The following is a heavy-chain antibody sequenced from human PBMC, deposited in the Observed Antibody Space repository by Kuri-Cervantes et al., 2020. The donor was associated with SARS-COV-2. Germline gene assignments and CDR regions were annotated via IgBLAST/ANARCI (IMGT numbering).Heavy chain of an antibody. D-gene: IGHD2-21*01. CDR3: ASRPGGRSAYCGATSCWGWLDP. CDR2: IYSGGTT. J-gene: IGHJ5*02. Sequence: ESLKISCTVSGGSISEGTTYYWAWIRQPPGKGLEWIGSIYSGGTTYYDPSLKSRVTISVDTSKNQFSLNLTSVTAADTAVYYCASRPGGRSAYCGATSCWGWLDPWGQGTLVTVSS. CDR1: GGSISEGTTYY. V-gene: IGHV4-39*01.